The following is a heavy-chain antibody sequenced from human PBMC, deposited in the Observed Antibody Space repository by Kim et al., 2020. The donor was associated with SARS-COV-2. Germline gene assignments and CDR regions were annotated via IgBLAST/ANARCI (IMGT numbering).Heavy chain of an antibody. CDR3: ATTSGSISSYWYFDL. CDR1: GFTFSSYA. V-gene: IGHV3-23*03. CDR2: IYSGGSST. Sequence: GGSLRLSCAASGFTFSSYAMSWVRQAPGKGLEWVSVIYSGGSSTYYADSVKGRFTISRDNSKNTLYLQMNSLRAEDTAVYYCATTSGSISSYWYFDLWGR. J-gene: IGHJ2*01. D-gene: IGHD1-26*01.